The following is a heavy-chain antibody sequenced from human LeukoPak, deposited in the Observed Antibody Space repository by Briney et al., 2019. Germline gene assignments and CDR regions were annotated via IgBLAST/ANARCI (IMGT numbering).Heavy chain of an antibody. CDR1: GYRFSTFW. CDR3: ARDNSNYFDY. J-gene: IGHJ4*02. CDR2: IYPGDSDT. Sequence: GEFLKISCKGSGYRFSTFWIGWVRQMPGKGLEWMGIIYPGDSDTRYSPSFQGQVTISADKSISTAYLQWSSLKASDTAMYYCARDNSNYFDYWGQGTLVTVSS. V-gene: IGHV5-51*01. D-gene: IGHD4-11*01.